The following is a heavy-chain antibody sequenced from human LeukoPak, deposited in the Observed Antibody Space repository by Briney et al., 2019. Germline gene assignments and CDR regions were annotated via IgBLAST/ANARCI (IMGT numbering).Heavy chain of an antibody. Sequence: GGSLRLSCAASGFTFSSYAMSWVRQAPGKGLEWVSAISGSGGSTYYANSVKGRFTISRDNSKNTLYLQMNSLRAEDTAVYYCAKEAYSSSWYPLGYRLDPWGQGTLVTVSS. D-gene: IGHD6-13*01. CDR3: AKEAYSSSWYPLGYRLDP. J-gene: IGHJ5*02. V-gene: IGHV3-23*01. CDR1: GFTFSSYA. CDR2: ISGSGGST.